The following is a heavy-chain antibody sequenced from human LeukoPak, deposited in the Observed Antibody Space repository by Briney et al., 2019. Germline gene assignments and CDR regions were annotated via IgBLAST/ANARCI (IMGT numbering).Heavy chain of an antibody. CDR1: GFTVSSNY. CDR2: ISGSGGST. J-gene: IGHJ4*02. Sequence: GGSLRLSCAASGFTVSSNYMSWVRQAPGKGLEWVSAISGSGGSTYYADSVKGRFTISRDNSKNTLYLQMNSLRAEDTAVYYCAKDAANYFDYWGQGTLVTVSS. V-gene: IGHV3-23*01. D-gene: IGHD5-18*01. CDR3: AKDAANYFDY.